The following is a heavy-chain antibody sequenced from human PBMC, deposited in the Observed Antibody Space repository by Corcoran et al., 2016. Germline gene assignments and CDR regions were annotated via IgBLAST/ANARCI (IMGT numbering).Heavy chain of an antibody. CDR3: ARAALMVRGAERLGKNFDY. J-gene: IGHJ4*02. Sequence: QVQLVQSGAEVKKPGASVKVSCKASGYTFTSYGISWVRQTPGQGLEWMGWISAYNGNTNYAQKLQGRVTMTTDTSTSTAYMELRSLRSDDTAVYYCARAALMVRGAERLGKNFDYWGQGTLVTVSS. V-gene: IGHV1-18*01. CDR2: ISAYNGNT. CDR1: GYTFTSYG. D-gene: IGHD3-10*01.